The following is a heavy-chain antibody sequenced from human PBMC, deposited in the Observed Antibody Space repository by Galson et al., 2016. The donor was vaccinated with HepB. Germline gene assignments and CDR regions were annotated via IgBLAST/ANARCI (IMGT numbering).Heavy chain of an antibody. D-gene: IGHD5-18*01. CDR3: VKASSGYSYGHFDS. CDR2: ISNNGDST. CDR1: GFSLSIYA. Sequence: SLRLSCAASGFSLSIYAMHWARQAPGKGLEYVSAISNNGDSTSYADSVEARFTISRDNSRNTLYLQMSSLRPEDTAVYYCVKASSGYSYGHFDSWGQGTLVTVSS. V-gene: IGHV3-64D*06. J-gene: IGHJ4*02.